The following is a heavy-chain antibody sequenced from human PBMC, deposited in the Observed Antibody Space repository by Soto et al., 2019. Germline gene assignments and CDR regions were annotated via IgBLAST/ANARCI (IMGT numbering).Heavy chain of an antibody. CDR2: INHSGSN. CDR3: ARGGSNDWQVAFDI. J-gene: IGHJ3*02. Sequence: QLQQWGAGLLKPSETLSLTCVVSGGSFSTYYYNWIRQSPGKGLEWIGEINHSGSNNYSPSLNSRVNMSLDTSKNQFSLKLTSVTAADTAVYYCARGGSNDWQVAFDIWGQGTMVTVSS. CDR1: GGSFSTYY. D-gene: IGHD3-9*01. V-gene: IGHV4-34*01.